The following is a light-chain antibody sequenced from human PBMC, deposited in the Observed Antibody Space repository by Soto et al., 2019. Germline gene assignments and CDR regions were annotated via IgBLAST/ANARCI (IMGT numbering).Light chain of an antibody. V-gene: IGLV2-23*02. CDR2: EVN. Sequence: QSVLTQPASVSGSPGQSITISCTGTSSDVGSYDLVSWYQQHPGTANKLMIFEVNKRPSGVYNRFTGSKSGNTASLTISWLQAEDEADYYCCSYAGSSPYVFGTGTKVTVL. CDR3: CSYAGSSPYV. CDR1: SSDVGSYDL. J-gene: IGLJ1*01.